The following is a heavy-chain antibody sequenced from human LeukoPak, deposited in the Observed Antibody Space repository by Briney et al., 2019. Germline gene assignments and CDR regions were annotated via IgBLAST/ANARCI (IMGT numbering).Heavy chain of an antibody. V-gene: IGHV4-30-2*01. CDR1: GGSISSGGYY. J-gene: IGHJ4*02. CDR3: TCHSGWSGPSE. CDR2: IYHSGST. Sequence: PSQTLSLTCTVSGGSISSGGYYRSWIRQPPGKSLEWIGYIYHSGSTNYNPSLKSRVTISVDKSKNHFSLELTSVTAADTAVYYCTCHSGWSGPSEWGQGTLVIVSS. D-gene: IGHD6-19*01.